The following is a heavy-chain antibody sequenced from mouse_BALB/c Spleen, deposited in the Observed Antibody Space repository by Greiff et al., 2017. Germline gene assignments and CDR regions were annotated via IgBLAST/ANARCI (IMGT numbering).Heavy chain of an antibody. D-gene: IGHD2-1*01. CDR2: ISSGGGST. V-gene: IGHV5-12-1*01. CDR1: GFAFSSCD. Sequence: EVKLVESGGGLVKPGGSLKLSCAASGFAFSSCDMSWVRQTPEKRLEWVAYISSGGGSTYYPDTVKGRFTISRDNAKNTLYLQMSSLKSEDTAMYYCARWGNSFAYWGQGTLVTVSA. J-gene: IGHJ3*01. CDR3: ARWGNSFAY.